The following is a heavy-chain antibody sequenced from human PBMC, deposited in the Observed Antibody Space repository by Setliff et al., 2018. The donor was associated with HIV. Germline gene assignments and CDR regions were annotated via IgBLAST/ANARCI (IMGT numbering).Heavy chain of an antibody. CDR3: ARAYDYSNYFHYYMDV. J-gene: IGHJ6*03. V-gene: IGHV4-59*01. CDR1: GDSISDYY. D-gene: IGHD4-4*01. Sequence: KASETLSLTCNVSGDSISDYYWTWIRQPPGKGLEWIGYIYYSGSTNYNPSLKSRVTISVDTSKNQFSLKLSSLTAADTAVYYCARAYDYSNYFHYYMDVWGKGTTVTVSS. CDR2: IYYSGST.